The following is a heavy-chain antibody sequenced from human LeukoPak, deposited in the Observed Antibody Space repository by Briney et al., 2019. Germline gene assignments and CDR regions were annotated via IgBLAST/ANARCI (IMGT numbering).Heavy chain of an antibody. CDR1: GYSFSDHH. V-gene: IGHV1-2*02. D-gene: IGHD3-10*01. CDR3: SARYGPGPV. J-gene: IGHJ4*02. CDR2: IHPDGHHT. Sequence: GASVKVSCKTSGYSFSDHHIHWARQAPGQGLEWMGSIHPDGHHTDYSEEFQGRMTMTMDSPLSTGYIELNRLTSDDTSVYYCSARYGPGPVWGQGTLVTASS.